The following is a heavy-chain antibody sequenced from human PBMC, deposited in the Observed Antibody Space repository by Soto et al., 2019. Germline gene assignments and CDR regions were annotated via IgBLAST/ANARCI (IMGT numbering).Heavy chain of an antibody. V-gene: IGHV4-59*01. CDR1: GGSISSYY. CDR2: IYYSGST. Sequence: SEPLSLTCTVSGGSISSYYWSWIRQPPGKGLEWIGYIYYSGSTNYNPSLKSRVTISVDTSKNQFSLKLSSVTAADTAVYYCARDSDLDAFDIWGQGTMVT. J-gene: IGHJ3*02. CDR3: ARDSDLDAFDI.